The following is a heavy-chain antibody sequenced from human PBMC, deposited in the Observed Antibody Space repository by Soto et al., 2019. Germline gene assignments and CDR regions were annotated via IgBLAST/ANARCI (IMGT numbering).Heavy chain of an antibody. V-gene: IGHV3-11*01. CDR1: GFTFSDYY. CDR3: ARVARNGAL. D-gene: IGHD3-10*01. J-gene: IGHJ4*02. CDR2: ISGSGSTI. Sequence: GGSLRLSCAASGFTFSDYYMSWMSQTPGKGLEWVSYISGSGSTIYYADSVKGRFTISRDNAKNSLYLQMNGLRVEDTAVYYRARVARNGALWGQGTLVTVSS.